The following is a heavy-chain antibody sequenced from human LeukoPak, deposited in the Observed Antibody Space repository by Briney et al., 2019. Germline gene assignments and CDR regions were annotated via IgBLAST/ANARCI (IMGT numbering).Heavy chain of an antibody. CDR2: ISSSSSYI. D-gene: IGHD4-23*01. Sequence: GGSLRLSCAASGFTFSSCSMNWVRQAPGKGLEWVSSISSSSSYIYYADSVKGRFTISRDNAKNSLYLQMNSLRAEDTAVYYCARKDYGGNSGIDYWGQGTLVTVSS. CDR3: ARKDYGGNSGIDY. J-gene: IGHJ4*02. CDR1: GFTFSSCS. V-gene: IGHV3-21*01.